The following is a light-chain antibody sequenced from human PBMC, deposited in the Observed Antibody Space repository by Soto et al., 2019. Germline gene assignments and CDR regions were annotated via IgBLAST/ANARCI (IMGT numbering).Light chain of an antibody. CDR1: QSLFQSDGNTY. J-gene: IGKJ1*01. Sequence: IVMTQTPLSSRVTLGQPASISCRSSQSLFQSDGNTYLSWLQVMPGQPPRLLIYQVSNHFSGVPDRFTGSGAGTDFKLRISRVEHEEVWGYSCVQGAETRTLGQGTTVEI. CDR3: VQGAETRT. CDR2: QVS. V-gene: IGKV2-24*01.